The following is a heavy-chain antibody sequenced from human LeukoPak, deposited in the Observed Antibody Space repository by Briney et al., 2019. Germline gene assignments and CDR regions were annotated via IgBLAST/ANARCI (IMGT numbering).Heavy chain of an antibody. CDR3: AKDLRYFAPLPLYYGMDV. CDR1: GFTFSSYA. V-gene: IGHV3-23*01. D-gene: IGHD3-9*01. CDR2: ISGSGGST. Sequence: GGSLRLSCAASGFTFSSYAMSWVRQAPGKGLEWVSAISGSGGSTYYADSVKGRFTISRDNSKNTLYLQMNSLRAEDTAVYYCAKDLRYFAPLPLYYGMDVWGQGTTVTVSS. J-gene: IGHJ6*02.